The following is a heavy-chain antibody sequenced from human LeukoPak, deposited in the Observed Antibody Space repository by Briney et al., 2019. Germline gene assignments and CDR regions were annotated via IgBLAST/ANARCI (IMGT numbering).Heavy chain of an antibody. CDR2: INPSGGGT. J-gene: IGHJ4*02. Sequence: ASVKVSCKASRYTFTSYYMHWVRQAPGQGLEWMGIINPSGGGTSYAQKFQGRVTKTRDTSTSTVYMELSSLRSEDTAVYYCASSSGSYFFDYWGQGTLVTVSS. CDR1: RYTFTSYY. D-gene: IGHD1-26*01. V-gene: IGHV1-46*01. CDR3: ASSSGSYFFDY.